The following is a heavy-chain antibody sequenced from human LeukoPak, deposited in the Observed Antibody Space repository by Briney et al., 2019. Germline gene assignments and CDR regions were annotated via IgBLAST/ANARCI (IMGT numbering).Heavy chain of an antibody. CDR1: GGSISSSSYY. CDR2: IYYSGST. V-gene: IGHV4-39*01. J-gene: IGHJ5*02. D-gene: IGHD3-10*01. CDR3: ARRRAYYYGSGSSDP. Sequence: PSETLSLTCTVSGGSISSSSYYWGWIRRPPGKGLEWIGSIYYSGSTYYNPSLKSRVTISVDTSKNQFSLKLSSVTAADAAVYYCARRRAYYYGSGSSDPWGQGTLVTVSS.